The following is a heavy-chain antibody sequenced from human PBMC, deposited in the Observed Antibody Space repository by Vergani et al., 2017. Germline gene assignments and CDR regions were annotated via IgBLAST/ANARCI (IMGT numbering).Heavy chain of an antibody. CDR2: IHHYGST. Sequence: QVQLPESGPGLVKPPGTLSLICAVSGGSISSENWWSWVRQSPGKGLEWIGEIHHYGSTNYNPSLKSRVTIYLDKSKNQFSLTLSSVTAADTAVYYCVRDLGRGYCSTTLCFGMDLWGQGTTVTVS. V-gene: IGHV4-4*03. J-gene: IGHJ6*02. CDR3: VRDLGRGYCSTTLCFGMDL. D-gene: IGHD2-15*01. CDR1: GGSISSENW.